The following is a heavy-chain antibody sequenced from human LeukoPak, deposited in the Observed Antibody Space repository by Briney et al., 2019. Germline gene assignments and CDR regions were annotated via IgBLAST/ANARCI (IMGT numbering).Heavy chain of an antibody. Sequence: GASVRVSCKASGYTFTGYYMHWVRQAPGQGLEWMGWINPNSGGTNYAQKLQGWVTMTRDTSISTAYMELSRLRSDDTAVYYCARGGLRYFDWLLYEGGYYFDYWGQGTLVTVSS. J-gene: IGHJ4*02. D-gene: IGHD3-9*01. CDR1: GYTFTGYY. CDR3: ARGGLRYFDWLLYEGGYYFDY. V-gene: IGHV1-2*04. CDR2: INPNSGGT.